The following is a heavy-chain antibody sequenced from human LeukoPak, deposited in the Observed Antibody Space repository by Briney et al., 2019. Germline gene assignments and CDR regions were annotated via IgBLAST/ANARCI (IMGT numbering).Heavy chain of an antibody. Sequence: AGGSLRLSCAASGFTFSNYGLSWVRQTPGKGLERVAGISPGGGTTYHADSVKGRFTISRDNSKNTLYLQMNSLRAEDTAVYYCARGGEQWLGAWFYYWGQGTLVTVSS. CDR1: GFTFSNYG. V-gene: IGHV3-23*01. D-gene: IGHD6-19*01. J-gene: IGHJ4*02. CDR3: ARGGEQWLGAWFYY. CDR2: ISPGGGTT.